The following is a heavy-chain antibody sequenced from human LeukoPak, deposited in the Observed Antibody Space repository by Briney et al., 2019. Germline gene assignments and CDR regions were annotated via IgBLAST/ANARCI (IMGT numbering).Heavy chain of an antibody. J-gene: IGHJ4*02. CDR3: ARNRRWLQFRYFDY. V-gene: IGHV1-18*01. D-gene: IGHD5-24*01. Sequence: ASVKVSCKASGYTFTSYGISWVRQAPGQGLEWMGWISAYNGNTNYAQKLQGRVTITADKSTSTAYMELSSLRSEDTAVYYCARNRRWLQFRYFDYWGQGTLVTVSS. CDR2: ISAYNGNT. CDR1: GYTFTSYG.